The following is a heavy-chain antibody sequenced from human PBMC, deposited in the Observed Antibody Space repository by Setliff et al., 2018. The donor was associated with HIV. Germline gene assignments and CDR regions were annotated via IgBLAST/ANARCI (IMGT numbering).Heavy chain of an antibody. Sequence: PGGSLRLSCAASRFIFSSYAMHWVRQAPGKGLEWVAVMSYDGNNKYYADSVKGRFTISRDNSKNTLFLQMNSLRPEDTAVYYCATMIRGVPMDYWGQGTLVTVSS. CDR3: ATMIRGVPMDY. CDR2: MSYDGNNK. CDR1: RFIFSSYA. J-gene: IGHJ4*02. D-gene: IGHD3-10*01. V-gene: IGHV3-30*01.